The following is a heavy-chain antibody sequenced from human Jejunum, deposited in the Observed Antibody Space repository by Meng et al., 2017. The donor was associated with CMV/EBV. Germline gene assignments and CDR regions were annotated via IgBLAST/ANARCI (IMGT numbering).Heavy chain of an antibody. V-gene: IGHV3-66*01. J-gene: IGHJ4*02. Sequence: EVQLVESGGGLVQPGGSVRLSCTASGFTVSTNYMSWVRQAPGKGLEWVSVIYTYGSTYYADSVKGRFTISRDNSRNMLSLQMNSLRAEDTAVYFCARDLYNDYALDYWGQGTLVTVSS. CDR1: GFTVSTNY. CDR2: IYTYGST. D-gene: IGHD4-17*01. CDR3: ARDLYNDYALDY.